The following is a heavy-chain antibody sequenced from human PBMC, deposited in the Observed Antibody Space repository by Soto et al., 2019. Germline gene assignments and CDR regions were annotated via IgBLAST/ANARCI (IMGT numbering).Heavy chain of an antibody. Sequence: QDQLVQSGAEVKKPGSSVKVSCKASGGTFSSHTFSWVRQAPGQGLEWMGRIIPALGTATYAQKFQGRFTITADASATTVYMELNSLRSEDTAVYYCARPDFGDYWYFDLWGRGTLVTVSS. CDR2: IIPALGTA. D-gene: IGHD4-17*01. V-gene: IGHV1-69*08. CDR3: ARPDFGDYWYFDL. CDR1: GGTFSSHT. J-gene: IGHJ2*01.